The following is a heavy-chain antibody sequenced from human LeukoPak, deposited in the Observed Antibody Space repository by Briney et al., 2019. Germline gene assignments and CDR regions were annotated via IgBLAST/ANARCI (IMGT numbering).Heavy chain of an antibody. CDR1: GYTFTSYD. J-gene: IGHJ6*03. V-gene: IGHV1-8*03. D-gene: IGHD3-22*01. Sequence: ASVKVSCKASGYTFTSYDINWVRQATGQGLEWMGWMNPNSGNTGYAQKFQGRVTITRNTSISTAYMELSSLRSEDTAVYYCARGRYYDSSGYYPPYYYYYMDVWGKGTTVTISS. CDR2: MNPNSGNT. CDR3: ARGRYYDSSGYYPPYYYYYMDV.